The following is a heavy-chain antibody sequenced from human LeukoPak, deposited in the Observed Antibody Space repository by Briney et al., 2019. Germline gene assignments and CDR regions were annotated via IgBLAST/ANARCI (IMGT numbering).Heavy chain of an antibody. V-gene: IGHV3-23*01. CDR3: ATRPTVGGTTPAFDH. Sequence: GGSLRPSCAASGFTFGNYAMNWVRQAPGRGLEWVSAISGSGGSTYYADSVKGRFTISRDNSKNTLYLQMNSLRAEDTAVYSCATRPTVGGTTPAFDHWGQGTPVTVSS. CDR1: GFTFGNYA. J-gene: IGHJ4*02. CDR2: ISGSGGST. D-gene: IGHD1-26*01.